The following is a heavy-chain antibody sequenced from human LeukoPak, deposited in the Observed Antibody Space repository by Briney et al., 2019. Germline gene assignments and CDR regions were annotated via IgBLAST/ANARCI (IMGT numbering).Heavy chain of an antibody. CDR1: GFTFSSYA. CDR2: ISYDGSNK. CDR3: ARDGYSYDWGFYYYYYMDV. D-gene: IGHD5-18*01. J-gene: IGHJ6*03. V-gene: IGHV3-30*01. Sequence: QPGRSLRLSCAASGFTFSSYAMHWVRQAPGKGLEWVAVISYDGSNKYYADSVKGRFTISRDNSKNTLYLQMNSLRAEDTAVYYCARDGYSYDWGFYYYYYMDVWGKGTTVTVSS.